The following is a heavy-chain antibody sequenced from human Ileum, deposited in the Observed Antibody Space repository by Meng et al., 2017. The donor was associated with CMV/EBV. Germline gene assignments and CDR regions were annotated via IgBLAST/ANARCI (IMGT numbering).Heavy chain of an antibody. CDR3: ARDESVAGKGGVDY. J-gene: IGHJ4*02. CDR1: TLNNYM. Sequence: TLNNYMMHEIRRAPGKGMEEVEGIANDRSNTYCADSVKSRYTIARDNSKSTLYMQMNSLRPEDTDVNYCARDESVAGKGGVDYWGQGTLVTVSS. D-gene: IGHD6-19*01. V-gene: IGHV3-30-3*01. CDR2: IANDRSNT.